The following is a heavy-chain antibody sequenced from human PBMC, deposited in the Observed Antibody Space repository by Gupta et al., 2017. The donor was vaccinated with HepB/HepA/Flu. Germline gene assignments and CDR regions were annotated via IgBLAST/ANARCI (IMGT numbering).Heavy chain of an antibody. Sequence: EVQLLESGGGLVQPGGSLRLSCAASGFTFSSYAMNWVRQAPGQGLEWVSVISGSGGTTYYADSVKGRFTISRDNSKNTVFLQMNSLRAEDTAVYYCAKGQWLPSYYFHNWGQGTLVTVSS. V-gene: IGHV3-23*01. CDR2: ISGSGGTT. J-gene: IGHJ4*02. D-gene: IGHD3-22*01. CDR1: GFTFSSYA. CDR3: AKGQWLPSYYFHN.